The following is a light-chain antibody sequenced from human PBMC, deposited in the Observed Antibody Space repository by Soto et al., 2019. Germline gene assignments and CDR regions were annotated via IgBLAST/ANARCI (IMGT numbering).Light chain of an antibody. CDR1: NIGITS. CDR3: QVWDGGRYHVIFVV. CDR2: DET. V-gene: IGLV3-21*02. J-gene: IGLJ3*02. Sequence: SYELTQPPSVSVSPGQTARLTCGGNNIGITSVHWYQVKAGQAPVLVVYDETYPPSWIPERCSGSNSGSTATLTISRVEAGDEADYDGQVWDGGRYHVIFVVFGGGTQLTVL.